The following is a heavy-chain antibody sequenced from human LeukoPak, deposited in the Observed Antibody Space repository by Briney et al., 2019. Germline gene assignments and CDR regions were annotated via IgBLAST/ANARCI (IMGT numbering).Heavy chain of an antibody. Sequence: GGSLRLSCAASGFIFSDYAMTWVRQAPGKGLEWVSAISADAVDTFYAPSVKGRFTISRDNSKNTLYLQINSLRAEDTAIYYCAKDVWWSVSWGQGTLVTVSS. CDR3: AKDVWWSVS. CDR2: ISADAVDT. D-gene: IGHD2-8*02. J-gene: IGHJ5*02. CDR1: GFIFSDYA. V-gene: IGHV3-23*01.